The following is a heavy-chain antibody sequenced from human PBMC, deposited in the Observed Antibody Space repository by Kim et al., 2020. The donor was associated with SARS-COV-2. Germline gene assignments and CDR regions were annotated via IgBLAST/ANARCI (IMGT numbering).Heavy chain of an antibody. CDR3: ATFLSNHFDQ. V-gene: IGHV4-39*01. J-gene: IGHJ4*02. D-gene: IGHD2-21*01. CDR1: GVSISSGIYY. Sequence: SETLSLTCTVSGVSISSGIYYWVWLRQCTGQGLEWIGNIYYTEAKYYNPSLRSRDTISLDSTKNLFSLNLTSVTAADAAVYYCATFLSNHFDQWGQGTLVTVSS. CDR2: IYYTEAK.